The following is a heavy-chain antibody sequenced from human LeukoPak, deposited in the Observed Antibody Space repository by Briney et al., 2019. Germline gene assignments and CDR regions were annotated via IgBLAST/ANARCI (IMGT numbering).Heavy chain of an antibody. J-gene: IGHJ4*02. CDR2: ISGSGGST. V-gene: IGHV3-23*01. CDR3: ARSYYYDSSGSYYFDY. D-gene: IGHD3-22*01. Sequence: GGSLRLSCAASGFTFSSYAMSWVRQAPGKGLEWVSAISGSGGSTFYADSVKGRFTISRDNSKNTLYLQMNSLRAEDTAVYYCARSYYYDSSGSYYFDYWGQGTLVTVSS. CDR1: GFTFSSYA.